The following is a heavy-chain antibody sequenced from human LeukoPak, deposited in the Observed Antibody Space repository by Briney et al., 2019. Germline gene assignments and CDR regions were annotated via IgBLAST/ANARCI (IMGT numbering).Heavy chain of an antibody. CDR2: IVSNGDST. D-gene: IGHD3-22*01. J-gene: IGHJ6*02. V-gene: IGHV3-64D*09. CDR1: GFTFSRYG. Sequence: GGSLRLSCSAFGFTFSRYGMHWVRQAPGKVLEYVSAIVSNGDSTYYADSVKGRFTISRDNAKNTLYLQMSSLRPDDTAVYYCVNPGWYYDSSGYSYYYGMDVWGQGTTVTVSS. CDR3: VNPGWYYDSSGYSYYYGMDV.